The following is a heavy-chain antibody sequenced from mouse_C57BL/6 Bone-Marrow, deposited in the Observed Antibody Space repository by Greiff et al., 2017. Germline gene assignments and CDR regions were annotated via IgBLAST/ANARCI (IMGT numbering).Heavy chain of an antibody. D-gene: IGHD1-1*01. V-gene: IGHV1-74*01. CDR1: GYTFTSYW. CDR3: AIPITTVVGNWYFDV. CDR2: IHPSDSDT. Sequence: QVQLQQPGAELVKPGASVKVSCKASGYTFTSYWMHWVKQRPGQGLEWIGRIHPSDSDTNYNQKFEGKATLTVDKSSSTAYMQLSSLTSEDSAVYYCAIPITTVVGNWYFDVWGTGTTVTVSS. J-gene: IGHJ1*03.